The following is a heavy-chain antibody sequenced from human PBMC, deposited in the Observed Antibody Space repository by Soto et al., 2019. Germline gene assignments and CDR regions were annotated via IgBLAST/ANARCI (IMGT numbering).Heavy chain of an antibody. CDR1: GFTFGSYA. CDR3: ARTYYYDSTGYYRTFDY. D-gene: IGHD3-22*01. Sequence: XGSLRLSCAASGFTFGSYAMSWVRLAPGKGLEWVSVAGPSGSSTFYADSVRGRFTISRDNVENTLYLQMNSLRVADTALYFCARTYYYDSTGYYRTFDYWGQGTLVTVSS. J-gene: IGHJ4*02. V-gene: IGHV3-23*01. CDR2: AGPSGSST.